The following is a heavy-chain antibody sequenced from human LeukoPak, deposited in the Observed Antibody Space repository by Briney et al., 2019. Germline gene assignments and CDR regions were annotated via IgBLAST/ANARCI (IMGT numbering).Heavy chain of an antibody. V-gene: IGHV3-74*01. CDR2: MNSDGRTT. J-gene: IGHJ4*02. Sequence: GGSLRLSCAASGFTFSNFWMHWVRQAPGKGPVWVSCMNSDGRTTPYADSVKGRFTISRDNAKNTLYLQMNSLRAEDTAVYYCARDVLGVVIAFDYWGQGTLVTVSS. CDR3: ARDVLGVVIAFDY. D-gene: IGHD2-21*01. CDR1: GFTFSNFW.